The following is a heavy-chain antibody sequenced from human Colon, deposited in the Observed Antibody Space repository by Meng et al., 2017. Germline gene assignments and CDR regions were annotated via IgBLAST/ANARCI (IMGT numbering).Heavy chain of an antibody. CDR2: KFNRAKWIS. CDR3: ARLVGTSWLHD. J-gene: IGHJ4*02. Sequence: GPGVVIPPPAPLSTSAAARGRSSSNYASRSWRRHSPTRVLGWRERKFNRAKWISEYLVSLVSRLTINPDTSKNQFTLQLNSATPADTAVYNCARLVGTSWLHDWGQGTLVTVSS. D-gene: IGHD6-13*01. CDR1: RGRSSSNYAS. V-gene: IGHV6-1*01.